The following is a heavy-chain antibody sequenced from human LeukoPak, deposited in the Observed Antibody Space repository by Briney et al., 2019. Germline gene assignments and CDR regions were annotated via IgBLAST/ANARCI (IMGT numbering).Heavy chain of an antibody. Sequence: ASAKVSCKASGYAFSDYYMHWVRQAPGQGLEWMGWINRSSGGTNYEQRFRGRVTMTRDTSLNTAYMELSRLGPDDTAVYYCATFFDLLTGYYVDRHLDYWGQGTLVTVSS. CDR2: INRSSGGT. D-gene: IGHD3-9*01. V-gene: IGHV1-2*02. CDR3: ATFFDLLTGYYVDRHLDY. J-gene: IGHJ4*02. CDR1: GYAFSDYY.